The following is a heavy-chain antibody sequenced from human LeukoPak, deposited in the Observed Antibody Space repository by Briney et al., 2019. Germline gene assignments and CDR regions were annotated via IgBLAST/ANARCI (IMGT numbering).Heavy chain of an antibody. J-gene: IGHJ4*02. V-gene: IGHV4-34*01. CDR3: ASFYPRDY. Sequence: TSETLSLTCAVYGGSFSGYYWSWIRQPPGKGLEWIGEINHSGSTNYNPSLKSRVTISVDTSKNQFSLKLSSVTAADTAVYYCASFYPRDYWGQGTLVTVSS. CDR1: GGSFSGYY. D-gene: IGHD3-16*02. CDR2: INHSGST.